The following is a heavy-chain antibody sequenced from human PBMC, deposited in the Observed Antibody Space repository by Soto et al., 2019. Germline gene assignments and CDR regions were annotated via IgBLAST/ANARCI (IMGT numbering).Heavy chain of an antibody. CDR2: IIPMSGIP. CDR3: ARRGRESANWFDP. J-gene: IGHJ5*02. CDR1: GGNFNSYA. Sequence: QVQLVQSGAEVKKPGSSVKVSCKASGGNFNSYAISWVRQAPGQGPEWMGGIIPMSGIPNYAQKFQGRVTITADKSTNTVYVEATNLRYYDTAVYYCARRGRESANWFDPWGQGTLVTVSS. V-gene: IGHV1-69*17.